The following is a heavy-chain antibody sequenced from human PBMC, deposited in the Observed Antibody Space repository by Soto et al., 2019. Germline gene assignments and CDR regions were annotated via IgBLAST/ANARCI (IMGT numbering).Heavy chain of an antibody. Sequence: QVQLVESGGGVVQPGRSLRLSCAASGFTFSSYAMHWVRQAPGKGLEWVAVISYDGSNKYYADSVKGRFTISRDNSKNTLYLQMNSLRAEDTAVYHCARSFRLLWFGDDAFDIWGQGTMVTVSS. CDR3: ARSFRLLWFGDDAFDI. CDR1: GFTFSSYA. CDR2: ISYDGSNK. J-gene: IGHJ3*02. V-gene: IGHV3-30-3*01. D-gene: IGHD3-10*01.